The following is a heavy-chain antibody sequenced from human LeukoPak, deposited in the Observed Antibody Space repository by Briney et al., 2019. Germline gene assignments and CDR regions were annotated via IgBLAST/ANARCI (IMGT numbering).Heavy chain of an antibody. Sequence: PSETLSLTCAVYGGSFSGYYWSWIRQPPGKGLEWIGEINHSGNTYYNPSLKSRVTISIDTSKNHFSLNLSSVTAADTAVYYCARHYYSEYYFDYWGQGTLVTVSS. CDR2: INHSGNT. CDR3: ARHYYSEYYFDY. V-gene: IGHV4-34*01. J-gene: IGHJ4*02. CDR1: GGSFSGYY. D-gene: IGHD3-10*01.